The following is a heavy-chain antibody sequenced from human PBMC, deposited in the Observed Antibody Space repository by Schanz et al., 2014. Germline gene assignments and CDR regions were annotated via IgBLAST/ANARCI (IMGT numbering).Heavy chain of an antibody. Sequence: QVQLVQSGAEVKKPGASVKLSCKASGHPFTAYYMHWVRQAPGQGLEWMGRINPNSGGTNYAQKFQGRVTMTRDTSISTAYMEMSRLISDDTAVYYCAREMLDIVATMDDDAFDIWGQGTMVTVSS. CDR1: GHPFTAYY. J-gene: IGHJ3*02. V-gene: IGHV1-2*06. CDR3: AREMLDIVATMDDDAFDI. CDR2: INPNSGGT. D-gene: IGHD5-12*01.